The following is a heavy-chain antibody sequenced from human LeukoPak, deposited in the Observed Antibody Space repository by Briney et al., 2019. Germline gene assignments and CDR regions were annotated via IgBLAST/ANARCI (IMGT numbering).Heavy chain of an antibody. J-gene: IGHJ4*02. V-gene: IGHV3-30-3*01. CDR3: ARDGRADIVVVVAAN. D-gene: IGHD2-15*01. CDR1: GFTFSSYA. Sequence: GGSLRLSCAASGFTFSSYAMHWVRQAPGKGLEWVAVISYDGSNKYYADSVKGRFTISRDNSKNTLYLQMNSLRAEDTAVYYCARDGRADIVVVVAANWGQGTLVTVSS. CDR2: ISYDGSNK.